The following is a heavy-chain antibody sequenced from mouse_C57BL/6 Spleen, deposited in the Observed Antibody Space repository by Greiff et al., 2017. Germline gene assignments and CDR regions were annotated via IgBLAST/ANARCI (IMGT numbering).Heavy chain of an antibody. D-gene: IGHD1-1*01. CDR1: GYTFTSYW. CDR2: IDPSDSYT. CDR3: ARKVPLGSRVYYYAMDY. Sequence: QVQLQQPGAELVRPGTSVKLSCKASGYTFTSYWMHWVKQRPGQGLEWIGVIDPSDSYTNYNQKFKGKATLTVDTSSSTAYMQLSSLTSEDSAVYYCARKVPLGSRVYYYAMDYWGQGTSVTVSS. V-gene: IGHV1-59*01. J-gene: IGHJ4*01.